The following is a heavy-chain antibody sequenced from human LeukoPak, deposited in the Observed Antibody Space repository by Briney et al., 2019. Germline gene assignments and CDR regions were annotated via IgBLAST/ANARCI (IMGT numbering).Heavy chain of an antibody. J-gene: IGHJ4*02. CDR2: IYHSGST. CDR1: GYSISSGYY. V-gene: IGHV4-38-2*02. Sequence: SETLSLTCTVSGYSISSGYYWGWIRQPPGKGLEWIGSIYHSGSTYYSPSLKSRVTISVDTSKNQFSLKLSSVTTADTAVYYCARRNSSGWRRTFDYWGQGTLVTVSS. CDR3: ARRNSSGWRRTFDY. D-gene: IGHD6-19*01.